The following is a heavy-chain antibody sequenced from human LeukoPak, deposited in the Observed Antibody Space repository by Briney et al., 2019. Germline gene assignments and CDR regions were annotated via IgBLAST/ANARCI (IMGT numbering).Heavy chain of an antibody. V-gene: IGHV1-18*01. J-gene: IGHJ4*02. Sequence: ASVKVSCKASGYTFTSYGISWVRQAPGQGLEWMGWISAYNGNTNYAQKLQGRVTMTTDTSTSTAYMELRSLRSDDTAVYYCARGSTLKGSSWYDNDYWGQGTLVTVSS. CDR3: ARGSTLKGSSWYDNDY. CDR1: GYTFTSYG. D-gene: IGHD6-13*01. CDR2: ISAYNGNT.